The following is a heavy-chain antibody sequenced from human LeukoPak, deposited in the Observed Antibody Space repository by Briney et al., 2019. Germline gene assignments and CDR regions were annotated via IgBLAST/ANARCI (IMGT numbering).Heavy chain of an antibody. J-gene: IGHJ4*02. CDR1: GFTFSEYA. CDR3: ARDYYDSSGYFPGFDY. Sequence: GGSLRLSCAASGFTFSEYAMHWVRQAPGKGLAWVAVTSYDGNNKYYADSVKGRFTISRDDSKNTLYLQMNSLRAEDTAVYYCARDYYDSSGYFPGFDYWGQGTLVTVSS. D-gene: IGHD3-22*01. V-gene: IGHV3-30*04. CDR2: TSYDGNNK.